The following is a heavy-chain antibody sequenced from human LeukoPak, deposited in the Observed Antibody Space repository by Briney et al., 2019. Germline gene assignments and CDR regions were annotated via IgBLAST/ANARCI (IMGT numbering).Heavy chain of an antibody. CDR3: ARGRLLWFGELSRAPRPARTHRNWFDP. J-gene: IGHJ5*02. CDR1: GGSFSGYY. CDR2: INHSGST. Sequence: SETLSLTCAVYGGSFSGYYWSWIRQPPGKGLEWIGEINHSGSTNYNPSLKSRVTISVDTSKNQFSLKLSSVTAADTAVYYCARGRLLWFGELSRAPRPARTHRNWFDPWGQGTLVTVSS. D-gene: IGHD3-10*01. V-gene: IGHV4-34*01.